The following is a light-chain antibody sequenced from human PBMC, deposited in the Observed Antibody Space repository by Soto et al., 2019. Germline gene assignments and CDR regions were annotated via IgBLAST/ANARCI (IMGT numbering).Light chain of an antibody. CDR1: QSLLYSNGYNY. CDR3: MQSLRQFPYT. Sequence: DIVMTQSPIFLPVTPGEPASISCRSSQSLLYSNGYNYVDWYLQRPGQSPQLLIYLGSDRASGVPDRFSGSGSGKEFTRRVSRVEAEDVGVYYCMQSLRQFPYTFGPGTKVDFQ. CDR2: LGS. J-gene: IGKJ3*01. V-gene: IGKV2-28*01.